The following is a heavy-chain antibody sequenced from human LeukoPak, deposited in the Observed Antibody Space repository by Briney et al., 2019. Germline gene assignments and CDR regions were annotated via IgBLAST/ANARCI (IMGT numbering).Heavy chain of an antibody. Sequence: GGSLRLSCAASGFTFSDYYMSWIRQTPGKGLEWVSYISSSGSTIYYADSVKGRFTISRDNSKNTLYLQMNSLRAEDTAVYYCAKEGGRQSPSSPDYWGQGTLVTVSS. CDR1: GFTFSDYY. D-gene: IGHD1-26*01. J-gene: IGHJ4*02. CDR3: AKEGGRQSPSSPDY. CDR2: ISSSGSTI. V-gene: IGHV3-11*01.